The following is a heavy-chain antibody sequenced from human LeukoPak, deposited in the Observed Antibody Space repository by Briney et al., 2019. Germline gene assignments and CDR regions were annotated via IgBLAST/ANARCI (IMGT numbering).Heavy chain of an antibody. D-gene: IGHD1-7*01. CDR2: ISFDGSNQ. CDR3: AKNRVVFNWNYAYYFDS. V-gene: IGHV3-30*18. CDR1: GFTFSGYG. J-gene: IGHJ4*02. Sequence: PWGSLRLSCAASGFTFSGYGMHWVRQTPGRGLEWVAIISFDGSNQYYADSVGGRFTISRDNSKNTLYLQMNSLRGEDTALYYCAKNRVVFNWNYAYYFDSWGQGTLVTVSS.